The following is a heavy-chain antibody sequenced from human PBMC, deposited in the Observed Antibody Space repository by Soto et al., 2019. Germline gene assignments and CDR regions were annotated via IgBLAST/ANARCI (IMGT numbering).Heavy chain of an antibody. CDR3: ARGGYYDGSGSRNYHYYGMDV. CDR2: ISPYDDDT. CDR1: GYTFSSYG. Sequence: QAQLVQSGPKVKKPGASVKVSCKASGYTFSSYGISWVRQAPGQGLEWLGWISPYDDDTKYAQNLQGRVRMTTDTSTRTVYMDLRSLRSDDTAIYYCARGGYYDGSGSRNYHYYGMDVWGQGTTVTVSS. D-gene: IGHD3-22*01. V-gene: IGHV1-18*01. J-gene: IGHJ6*02.